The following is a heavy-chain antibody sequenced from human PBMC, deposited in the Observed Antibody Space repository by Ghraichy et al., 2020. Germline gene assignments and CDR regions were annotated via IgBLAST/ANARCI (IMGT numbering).Heavy chain of an antibody. CDR2: MNPNSGGT. CDR3: ARGGALGYYYYGLDV. Sequence: ASVKVSCKTSGYTFTGYYMHWVRQAPGQGLEWMGWMNPNSGGTNFAQKFQGRVTMTRDTSISTAYMELSRLRSDDTAVYYCARGGALGYYYYGLDVWGLGTTVTVYS. CDR1: GYTFTGYY. J-gene: IGHJ6*04. V-gene: IGHV1-2*02. D-gene: IGHD3-3*01.